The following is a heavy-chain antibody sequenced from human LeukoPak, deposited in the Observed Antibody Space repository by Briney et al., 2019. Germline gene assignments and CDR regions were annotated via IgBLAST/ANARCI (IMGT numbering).Heavy chain of an antibody. J-gene: IGHJ4*02. D-gene: IGHD3-22*01. CDR1: GGSISTYY. V-gene: IGHV4-59*08. CDR3: ARLVYDSRGYYFDY. Sequence: SETLSLTCTVSGGSISTYYWSWIRQPPGKGLEWIGYIRYSGSANYNPSLRSRVTISIDTSKNQFSLKLSSVTAADTAVYHCARLVYDSRGYYFDYWGRGTLVTVSS. CDR2: IRYSGSA.